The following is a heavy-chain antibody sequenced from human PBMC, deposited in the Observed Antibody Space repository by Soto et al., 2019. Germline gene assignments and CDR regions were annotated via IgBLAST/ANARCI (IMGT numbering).Heavy chain of an antibody. CDR2: IVVGSGNT. V-gene: IGHV1-58*01. D-gene: IGHD3-3*01. CDR3: AADRTYRGWSGYRSPYWFDP. CDR1: GFTFTSSA. Sequence: QMQLVQSGPEVKKPGTSVKVSCKASGFTFTSSAVQWVRQARGQRLEWIGWIVVGSGNTNYAQKFQERVTITRDMSTSTAYMELSSLRSEDTAVYYCAADRTYRGWSGYRSPYWFDPWGQGTLVTVSS. J-gene: IGHJ5*02.